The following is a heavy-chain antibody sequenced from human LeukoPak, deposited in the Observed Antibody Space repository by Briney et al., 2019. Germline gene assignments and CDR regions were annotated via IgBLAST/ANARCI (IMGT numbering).Heavy chain of an antibody. J-gene: IGHJ4*02. D-gene: IGHD6-6*01. CDR1: GYTFTGYY. V-gene: IGHV1-2*02. CDR3: ARVASIAARHPDY. Sequence: ASVKVSSKASGYTFTGYYMHWVRQAPGQGLEWMGWINPNSGGTNYAQKFQGRVTMTRDTSISTAYMELSRLRSDDTAVYYCARVASIAARHPDYWGQGTLVTVSS. CDR2: INPNSGGT.